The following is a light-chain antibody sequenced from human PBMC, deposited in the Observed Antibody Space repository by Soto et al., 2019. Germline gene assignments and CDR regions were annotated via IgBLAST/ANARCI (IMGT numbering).Light chain of an antibody. Sequence: EIVLTQSPGTLSLSPGERATLSCRASQGVSSSYLTWYQQKPGLAPRLLIYGTSSRATGIPDRFSGSGSGTDFTLTISRLEPEDFAVYYCQYYGTSSWTFGQGTKGESK. V-gene: IGKV3-20*01. CDR3: QYYGTSSWT. J-gene: IGKJ1*01. CDR2: GTS. CDR1: QGVSSSY.